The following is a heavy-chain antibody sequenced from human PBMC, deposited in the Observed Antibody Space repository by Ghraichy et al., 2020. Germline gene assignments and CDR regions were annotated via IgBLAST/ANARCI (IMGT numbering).Heavy chain of an antibody. CDR3: ARGLTYYYGSGSFY. CDR1: GGSFSGYY. V-gene: IGHV4-34*01. Sequence: SETLSLTCAVYGGSFSGYYWSWIRQPPGKGLEWIGEINHSGSTNYNPSLKSRVTISVDTSKNQFSLKLSSVTAADTAVYYCARGLTYYYGSGSFYWGQGTLVTVSS. D-gene: IGHD3-10*01. J-gene: IGHJ4*02. CDR2: INHSGST.